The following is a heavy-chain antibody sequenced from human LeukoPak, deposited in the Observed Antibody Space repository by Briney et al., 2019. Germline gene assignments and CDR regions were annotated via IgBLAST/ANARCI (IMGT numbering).Heavy chain of an antibody. V-gene: IGHV4-4*07. Sequence: PSETLSLTCTVSGGSISAYYWTWIRQPAGKGLEWIGRFYTTENIDSNPSLKSRLTISVDKSKNQFSLKLSSVTAADTAVYYCARDLHGGNSFTSDWYFDLWGRGTLVTVSS. CDR3: ARDLHGGNSFTSDWYFDL. D-gene: IGHD4-23*01. CDR2: FYTTENI. CDR1: GGSISAYY. J-gene: IGHJ2*01.